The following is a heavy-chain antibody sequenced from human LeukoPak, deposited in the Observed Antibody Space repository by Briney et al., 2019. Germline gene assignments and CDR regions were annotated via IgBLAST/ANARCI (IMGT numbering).Heavy chain of an antibody. D-gene: IGHD5-18*01. J-gene: IGHJ4*02. V-gene: IGHV4-30-4*01. Sequence: SETLTLTCTVSGGSISSGDYYWSWIRQPPGKGLEWIGYIYYSGSTYYNPSLKSRVTISVDTSKNQFSLKLSSVTAADTAVYFCARGGYSYGLDYWGQGTLVTVSS. CDR2: IYYSGST. CDR1: GGSISSGDYY. CDR3: ARGGYSYGLDY.